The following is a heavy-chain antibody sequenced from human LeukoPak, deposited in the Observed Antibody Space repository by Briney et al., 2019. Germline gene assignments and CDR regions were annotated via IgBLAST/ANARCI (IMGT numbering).Heavy chain of an antibody. Sequence: GGSLRLSCAASGFTFSSYAMSWVRQAPGKGLEWVAFIRYDGSNKYYADSVKGRFTISRDNSKNTLYLQMNSLRAEDTAVYYCAKDAQPHWLAIDYWGQGTLVTVSS. CDR3: AKDAQPHWLAIDY. V-gene: IGHV3-30*02. J-gene: IGHJ4*02. D-gene: IGHD6-19*01. CDR2: IRYDGSNK. CDR1: GFTFSSYA.